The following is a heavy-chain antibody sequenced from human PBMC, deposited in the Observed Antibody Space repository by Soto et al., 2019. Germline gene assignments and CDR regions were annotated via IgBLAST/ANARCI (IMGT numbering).Heavy chain of an antibody. J-gene: IGHJ4*02. D-gene: IGHD6-25*01. CDR3: VRRGGSGWYFDY. Sequence: PSETLSLTCTVSTVSSSSSSYFWGWVRQPPGKGLEWIGSLYDSGSTYYNPSLKSRVTISADTSKNEFSLKLSSVTAADTAVYYCVRRGGSGWYFDYWGQGTRVTVSS. V-gene: IGHV4-39*01. CDR2: LYDSGST. CDR1: TVSSSSSSYF.